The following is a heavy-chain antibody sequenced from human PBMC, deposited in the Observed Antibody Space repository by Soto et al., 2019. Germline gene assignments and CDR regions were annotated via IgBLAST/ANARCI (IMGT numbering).Heavy chain of an antibody. D-gene: IGHD6-13*01. V-gene: IGHV4-39*07. CDR2: IYYSGST. Sequence: SETLSLTCTVSGGPISSSSYYWGWIRQPPGKGLEWIGSIYYSGSTYYNPSLKSRVTISVDTSKNQFSLKLSSVTAADTAVYYCARETPMYSSPQVDYWGQGTLVTVSS. CDR1: GGPISSSSYY. CDR3: ARETPMYSSPQVDY. J-gene: IGHJ4*02.